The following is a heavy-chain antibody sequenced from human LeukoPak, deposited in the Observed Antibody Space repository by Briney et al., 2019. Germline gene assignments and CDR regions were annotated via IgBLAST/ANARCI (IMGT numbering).Heavy chain of an antibody. J-gene: IGHJ4*02. D-gene: IGHD6-13*01. CDR3: AREAARAAAGTADY. Sequence: GGSLRLSCGASGFAFSSYSMNWVRQAPGKGLEWVSYISSSSSTIYYADSVKGRFTISRDNAKNSLYLQMNSLRAEDTAVYYCAREAARAAAGTADYWGQGTLVTVSS. CDR2: ISSSSSTI. CDR1: GFAFSSYS. V-gene: IGHV3-48*04.